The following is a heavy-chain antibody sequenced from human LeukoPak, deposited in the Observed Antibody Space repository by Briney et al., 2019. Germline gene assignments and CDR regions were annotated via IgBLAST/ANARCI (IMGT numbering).Heavy chain of an antibody. D-gene: IGHD1-7*01. CDR2: ISSGSSYT. J-gene: IGHJ4*02. Sequence: GGSLRLSCAASGFTFSDHYMTWIRQAPGKGLEWVSYISSGSSYTNYADSVKGRFTISRDNAKNSLYLQMNSLRVEDTAVYYCARELSGTTSYYFDYWGQGTLVTVSS. V-gene: IGHV3-11*06. CDR1: GFTFSDHY. CDR3: ARELSGTTSYYFDY.